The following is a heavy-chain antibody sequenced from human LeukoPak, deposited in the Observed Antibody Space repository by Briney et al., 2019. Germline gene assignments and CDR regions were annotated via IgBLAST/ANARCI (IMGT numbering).Heavy chain of an antibody. V-gene: IGHV3-21*05. J-gene: IGHJ4*02. CDR3: VRFDGGFDS. D-gene: IGHD3-9*01. CDR2: ISKRSGHI. Sequence: GGSLRLSCAVSGFTFKSFVMGWVRQAPGRGLEWVSYISKRSGHIYHTDSVEGRFTTSRDNANDSVYLQMNNLRVEDTAIYFCVRFDGGFDSWGQGALVTVSS. CDR1: GFTFKSFV.